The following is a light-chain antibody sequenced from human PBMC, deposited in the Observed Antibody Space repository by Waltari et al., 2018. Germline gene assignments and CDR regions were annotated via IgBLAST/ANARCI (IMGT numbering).Light chain of an antibody. CDR1: SSNIGAGYD. CDR2: GNS. Sequence: QSVLTQPPSVSGAPGQRVTISCTGSSSNIGAGYDLHWYQQLPGTAPKLLIYGNSNRPSGVPDRFSGSKSGTSASLAITGLQAEDEADYYCQSYDSSLSGSWVFGGGTKLTVL. CDR3: QSYDSSLSGSWV. V-gene: IGLV1-40*01. J-gene: IGLJ3*02.